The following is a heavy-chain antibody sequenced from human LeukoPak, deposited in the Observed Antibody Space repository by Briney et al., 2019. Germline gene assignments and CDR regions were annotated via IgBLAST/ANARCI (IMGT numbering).Heavy chain of an antibody. CDR1: GFTFSSDG. J-gene: IGHJ4*02. Sequence: GRSLTLACAASGFTFSSDGMHWVRPAPGKGREWEAVTWYDGSNKYYAESVKGRFTISRDNSKNTLYLQMSSLRAEDTAVYYCASDSRREDTAMAPAYDYWGQGTGVTVTS. CDR3: ASDSRREDTAMAPAYDY. V-gene: IGHV3-33*01. CDR2: TWYDGSNK. D-gene: IGHD5-18*01.